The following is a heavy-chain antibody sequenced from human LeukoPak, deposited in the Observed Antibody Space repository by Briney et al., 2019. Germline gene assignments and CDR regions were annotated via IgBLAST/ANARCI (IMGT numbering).Heavy chain of an antibody. CDR3: ARADYGSGSSYGMDV. V-gene: IGHV3-48*02. CDR2: ISSSSSTI. D-gene: IGHD3-10*01. CDR1: GFTFSSYW. J-gene: IGHJ6*02. Sequence: GGSLRLSCAASGFTFSSYWMHWVRQAPGKGLEWVSYISSSSSTIYYADSVKGRFTISRDNAKNSLYLQMNSLRDEDTAVYYCARADYGSGSSYGMDVWGQGTTVTVSS.